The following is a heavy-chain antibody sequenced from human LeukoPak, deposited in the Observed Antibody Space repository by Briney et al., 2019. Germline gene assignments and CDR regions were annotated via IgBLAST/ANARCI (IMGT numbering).Heavy chain of an antibody. J-gene: IGHJ4*02. CDR3: ARHYGL. V-gene: IGHV4-39*01. CDR1: GGSIRSSYYY. D-gene: IGHD3-10*01. CDR2: IYDSGST. Sequence: SETLSLTCTVSGGSIRSSYYYWGWIRQPPGKGLEWIGSIYDSGSTYYIPSLKSRVTISVDTSKNQFSLKLNSVTAADTAVYYCARHYGLWGQGTLVTVSS.